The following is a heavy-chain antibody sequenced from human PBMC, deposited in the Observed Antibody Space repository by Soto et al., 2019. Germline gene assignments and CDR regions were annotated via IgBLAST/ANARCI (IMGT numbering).Heavy chain of an antibody. CDR1: GFTFSTYT. Sequence: EVQLVESGGGLVQPGGSLRLSCAASGFTFSTYTMNWDRQAPGKGLEWVSYISSSSSTIYYADSVKGRFTISRDNAKNSLYLQMNSLRDEDTAVYYCARGDDSSGWYNYFDYWGQGTLVTVSS. J-gene: IGHJ4*02. CDR2: ISSSSSTI. CDR3: ARGDDSSGWYNYFDY. V-gene: IGHV3-48*02. D-gene: IGHD6-19*01.